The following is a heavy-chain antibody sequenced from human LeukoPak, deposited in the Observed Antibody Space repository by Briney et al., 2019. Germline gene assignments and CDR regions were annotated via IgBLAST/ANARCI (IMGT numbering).Heavy chain of an antibody. V-gene: IGHV3-48*03. Sequence: LAGGSLRLSCAASGFTFSSYEMNWVRQAPGKGLEWVSYISSSGSTIYYADSVKGRFTISRDNAKNSLYLQMNSLRAEDTAVYYCAIPPWGCSGGSCYIHFDYWGQGTLVTVSS. CDR3: AIPPWGCSGGSCYIHFDY. J-gene: IGHJ4*02. CDR2: ISSSGSTI. D-gene: IGHD2-15*01. CDR1: GFTFSSYE.